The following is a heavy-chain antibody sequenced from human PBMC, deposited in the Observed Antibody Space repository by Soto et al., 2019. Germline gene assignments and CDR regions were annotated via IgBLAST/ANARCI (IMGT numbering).Heavy chain of an antibody. J-gene: IGHJ5*02. V-gene: IGHV3-48*02. CDR3: ARESRFLEWLSLNWFDP. CDR2: ISSSSSTI. Sequence: PGGSLRLSCAASGSTFSSYSMNWVRQAPGKGLEWVSYISSSSSTIYYADSVKGRFTISRDNAKNSLYLQMNSLRDEDTAVYYCARESRFLEWLSLNWFDPWGQGTLVTVSS. D-gene: IGHD3-3*01. CDR1: GSTFSSYS.